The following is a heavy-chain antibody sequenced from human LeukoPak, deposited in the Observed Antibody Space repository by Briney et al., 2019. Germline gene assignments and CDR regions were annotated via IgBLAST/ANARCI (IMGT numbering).Heavy chain of an antibody. D-gene: IGHD6-13*01. V-gene: IGHV4-34*01. Sequence: PSETLSLTCAVYGGSFSGYYWSWIRHPPGKGLEWIGEINHSGSTNHNPSLKSRVTISVDTSKNQFSLKLSSVTAADTAVYYCARERAATETYYYYYYMDVWGKGTTVTIPS. CDR1: GGSFSGYY. J-gene: IGHJ6*03. CDR3: ARERAATETYYYYYYMDV. CDR2: INHSGST.